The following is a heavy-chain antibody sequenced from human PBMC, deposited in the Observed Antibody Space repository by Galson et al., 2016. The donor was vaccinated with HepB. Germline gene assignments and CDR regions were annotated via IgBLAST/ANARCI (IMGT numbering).Heavy chain of an antibody. V-gene: IGHV3-23*01. J-gene: IGHJ3*02. CDR2: IVGTGERT. Sequence: SLRLSCAGSGFTFSSYAMSWVRQAPGKGLEWVSAIVGTGERTYYADSVKGRFAISRDNSKNTLYLQMNTLTAEDTAVYYCAKDLAFYYDIGGAFEIWGQGATVTVSS. CDR3: AKDLAFYYDIGGAFEI. D-gene: IGHD3-22*01. CDR1: GFTFSSYA.